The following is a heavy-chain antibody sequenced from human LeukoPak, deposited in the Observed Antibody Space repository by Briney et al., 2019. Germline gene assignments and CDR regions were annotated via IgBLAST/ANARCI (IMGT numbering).Heavy chain of an antibody. V-gene: IGHV3-23*01. Sequence: PGGSLRLSCAASGFTFSSYAMSWVRQAPGKGLEWVSAISGSGGSTYYADSVKGRFTISRDNSKNTLYLQMNSLRAEDTAVYYCAKDLSSDLEWSPLFDYWGQGTLVTVSS. D-gene: IGHD3-3*01. CDR1: GFTFSSYA. CDR3: AKDLSSDLEWSPLFDY. CDR2: ISGSGGST. J-gene: IGHJ4*02.